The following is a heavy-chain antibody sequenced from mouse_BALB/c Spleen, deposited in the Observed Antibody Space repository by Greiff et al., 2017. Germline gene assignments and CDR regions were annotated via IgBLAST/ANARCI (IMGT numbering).Heavy chain of an antibody. V-gene: IGHV1S81*02. Sequence: QVQLKESGAELVKPGASVKLSCKASGYTFTSYYMYWVKQRPGQGLEWIGEINPSNGGTNFNEKFKSKATLTVDKSSSTAYMQLSSLTSEDSAVYYCTRNGNQYVYWYFDVWGAGTTVTVSS. CDR1: GYTFTSYY. CDR2: INPSNGGT. CDR3: TRNGNQYVYWYFDV. D-gene: IGHD2-1*01. J-gene: IGHJ1*01.